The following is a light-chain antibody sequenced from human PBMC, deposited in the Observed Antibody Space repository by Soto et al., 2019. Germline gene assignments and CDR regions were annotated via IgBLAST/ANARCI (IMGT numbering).Light chain of an antibody. J-gene: IGKJ4*01. Sequence: DVQMTQSPSTLSASVGDRVTITCRASQGITNFLAWYQQKPGRAPKLLIYAASTLQSGVPSRFSGSGFGTDFTLTISSLQPEDVSTYYCQKYNSAPLTFGGGTKVDIK. CDR1: QGITNF. CDR3: QKYNSAPLT. CDR2: AAS. V-gene: IGKV1-27*01.